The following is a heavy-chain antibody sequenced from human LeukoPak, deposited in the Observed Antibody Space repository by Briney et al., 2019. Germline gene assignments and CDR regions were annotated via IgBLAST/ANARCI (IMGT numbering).Heavy chain of an antibody. J-gene: IGHJ5*02. CDR2: IIPIFGTA. D-gene: IGHD6-13*01. Sequence: SVKVSCKASGYTFTGYYMHWVRQAPGQGLEWMGGIIPIFGTANYAQKFQGRVTITADKSTSTAYMELSSLRSEDTAVYYCARGGYSSSWYYNWFDPWGQGTLVTVSS. CDR1: GYTFTGYY. V-gene: IGHV1-69*06. CDR3: ARGGYSSSWYYNWFDP.